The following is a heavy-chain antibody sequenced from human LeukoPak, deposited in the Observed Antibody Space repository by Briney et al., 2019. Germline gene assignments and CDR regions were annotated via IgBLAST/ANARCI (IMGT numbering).Heavy chain of an antibody. Sequence: GGSLRLSCAASGFSFSNYAMHWVRQAPGKGPEYVSAINSNGGSTYYADSVKGRFTISRDNAKNTLYLQMDSLRPEDIGVYYCAREGMYSSSPYVGYYMDVWGKGTTVTISS. J-gene: IGHJ6*03. CDR3: AREGMYSSSPYVGYYMDV. D-gene: IGHD6-13*01. V-gene: IGHV3-64*02. CDR1: GFSFSNYA. CDR2: INSNGGST.